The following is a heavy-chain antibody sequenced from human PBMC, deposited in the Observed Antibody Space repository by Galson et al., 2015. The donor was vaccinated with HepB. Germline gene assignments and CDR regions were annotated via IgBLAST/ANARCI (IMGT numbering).Heavy chain of an antibody. CDR3: ACHYYDSSGYGDHDAFDI. J-gene: IGHJ3*02. CDR1: GGSISSYY. V-gene: IGHV4-59*01. CDR2: IYYSGST. D-gene: IGHD3-22*01. Sequence: SETLSLTCTVSGGSISSYYWSWIRQPPGKGLEWIGYIYYSGSTNYNPSLKSRVTISVDTSKNQFSLKLSSVTAADTAVYYCACHYYDSSGYGDHDAFDIWGQGTMVTVSS.